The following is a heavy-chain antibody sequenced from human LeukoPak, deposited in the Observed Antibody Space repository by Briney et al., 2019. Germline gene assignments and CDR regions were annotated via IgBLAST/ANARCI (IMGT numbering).Heavy chain of an antibody. CDR3: ARCVTTDYYYYMDV. D-gene: IGHD4-11*01. CDR2: IYYSGST. J-gene: IGHJ6*03. V-gene: IGHV4-59*01. Sequence: SETLSLTCTVSGGSISSYYWSWIRQPPGKGLERIGYIYYSGSTNYNPSLKSRVTISVDTSKNQFSLKLSSVTAADTAVYYCARCVTTDYYYYMDVWGKGTTVTVSS. CDR1: GGSISSYY.